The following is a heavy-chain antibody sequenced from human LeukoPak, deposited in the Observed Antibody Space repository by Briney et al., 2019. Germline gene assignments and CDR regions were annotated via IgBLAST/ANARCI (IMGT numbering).Heavy chain of an antibody. CDR3: ARDRYSGSYGEWDFDY. D-gene: IGHD1-26*01. V-gene: IGHV3-30*03. Sequence: PGGSLRLSCAASGFTFSSYGMHWVRQAPGKGLEWVAVISYDGSNKYYADSVKGRFTISRDNSKNTLYLQMDSLRAEDTAVYYCARDRYSGSYGEWDFDYWGQGTLVTVSS. CDR1: GFTFSSYG. CDR2: ISYDGSNK. J-gene: IGHJ4*02.